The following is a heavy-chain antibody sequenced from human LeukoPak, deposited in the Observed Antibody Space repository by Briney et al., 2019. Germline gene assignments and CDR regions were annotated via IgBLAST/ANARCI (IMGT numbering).Heavy chain of an antibody. CDR2: ISSSGSRI. CDR1: GFAFSSYE. D-gene: IGHD4-17*01. CDR3: ATTMTTVNLYDF. V-gene: IGHV3-48*03. J-gene: IGHJ4*02. Sequence: GGSLRLSCAASGFAFSSYEMNWVRQAPGKGLEWVSYISSSGSRIDYAGSVKGRFTMSRDNAKNSLYLQMNSLRAEDTAVYYCATTMTTVNLYDFWGQGTLVTVSS.